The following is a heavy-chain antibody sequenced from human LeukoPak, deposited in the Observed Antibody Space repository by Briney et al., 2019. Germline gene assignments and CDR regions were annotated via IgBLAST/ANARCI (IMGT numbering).Heavy chain of an antibody. CDR2: ISSSSSTI. Sequence: PGGSLRLSCAASGFTFSSYSMNWVRQAPGKGLEWVSYISSSSSTIYYADSVKGRFTISRDNAKNSLYLQMNSLRAEDTAVYYCAREYSSSWPPSDAFDIWGQGTMVTVSS. J-gene: IGHJ3*02. D-gene: IGHD6-6*01. CDR1: GFTFSSYS. V-gene: IGHV3-48*01. CDR3: AREYSSSWPPSDAFDI.